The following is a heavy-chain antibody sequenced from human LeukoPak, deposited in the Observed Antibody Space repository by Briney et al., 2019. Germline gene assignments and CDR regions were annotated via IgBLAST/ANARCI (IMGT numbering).Heavy chain of an antibody. CDR3: ARGGDYYGSGSYYAFDP. CDR1: GGSISSYY. Sequence: PSETLSLTCTVSGGSISSYYWSWIRQPPGKGLEWIGYIYYSGSTNYNPSLKSRVTIPVDTSKNQFSLKLSSVTAADTAVYYCARGGDYYGSGSYYAFDPWGQGTLVTVSS. CDR2: IYYSGST. V-gene: IGHV4-59*01. J-gene: IGHJ5*02. D-gene: IGHD3-10*01.